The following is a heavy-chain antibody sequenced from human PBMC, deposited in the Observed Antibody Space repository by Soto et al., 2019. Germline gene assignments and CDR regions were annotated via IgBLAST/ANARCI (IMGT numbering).Heavy chain of an antibody. Sequence: QVQLQESGPGLVKPSQTLSLTCTVSGGSISSGGYYCSWIRQHPGKGLVWIRYIYYSGSTYYNPSPTCRVTISVATSKNQFSLKLSSVTAADTAVYYCARELRFGEDYYGMDVWGQGTTVTVSS. V-gene: IGHV4-31*03. CDR2: IYYSGST. J-gene: IGHJ6*02. D-gene: IGHD3-10*01. CDR3: ARELRFGEDYYGMDV. CDR1: GGSISSGGYY.